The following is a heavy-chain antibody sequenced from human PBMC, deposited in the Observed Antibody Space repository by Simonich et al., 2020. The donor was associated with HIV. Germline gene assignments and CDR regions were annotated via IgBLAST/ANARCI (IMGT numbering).Heavy chain of an antibody. Sequence: EVQLVQSGAEVKMPGESLQISCKGSGFSFTSYWIAWGRRMPGKGLWWMGIINLGDPETIYSPSFQGQVTRSADTSISTAYLQWSSLKASDTAMYYCVRRQPRTYNFDYWGQGTLVTVSS. J-gene: IGHJ4*02. D-gene: IGHD2-2*01. V-gene: IGHV5-51*03. CDR2: INLGDPET. CDR1: GFSFTSYW. CDR3: VRRQPRTYNFDY.